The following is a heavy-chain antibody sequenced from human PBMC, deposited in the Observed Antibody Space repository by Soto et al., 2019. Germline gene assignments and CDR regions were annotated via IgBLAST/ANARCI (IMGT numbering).Heavy chain of an antibody. V-gene: IGHV1-8*01. CDR2: MNPNSGIV. CDR3: ARDYGGNSGWFDP. CDR1: GYTFISFD. J-gene: IGHJ5*02. D-gene: IGHD4-17*01. Sequence: VKVSCKASGYTFISFDINWVRQATGQGPEWMGWMNPNSGIVGYAQKFRDRVTLTRDTSISTAYMELSSLNSEDTAVYYCARDYGGNSGWFDPWGQGTLVTVSS.